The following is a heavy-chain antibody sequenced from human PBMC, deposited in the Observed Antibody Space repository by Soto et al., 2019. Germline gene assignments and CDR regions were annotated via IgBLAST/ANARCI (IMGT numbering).Heavy chain of an antibody. CDR2: ISSSSSTI. CDR3: ARPYGITIFGVKVDKYGMDV. J-gene: IGHJ6*02. Sequence: PGGSLRLSCAASGFTFSSYSMNWVRQAPGKGLEWVSYISSSSSTIYYADSVKGRFTISRDNAKNSLYLQMNSLRDEDTAVYYCARPYGITIFGVKVDKYGMDVWGQGTKVTVSS. D-gene: IGHD3-3*01. V-gene: IGHV3-48*02. CDR1: GFTFSSYS.